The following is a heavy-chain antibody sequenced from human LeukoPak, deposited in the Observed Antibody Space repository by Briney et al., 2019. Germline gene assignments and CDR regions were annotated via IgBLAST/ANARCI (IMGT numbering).Heavy chain of an antibody. CDR3: AKPGAYGDYEDWYFDL. CDR1: GFTFSSYA. D-gene: IGHD4-17*01. V-gene: IGHV3-23*01. CDR2: ISGSGGST. Sequence: PGGSLRLSCAASGFTFSSYAMSWVRQAPGKGLEWVSAISGSGGSTYYADSVKGRFTISRDNSKNTLYLQMNSLRAEDTAVYYCAKPGAYGDYEDWYFDLWGRGTLVTVSS. J-gene: IGHJ2*01.